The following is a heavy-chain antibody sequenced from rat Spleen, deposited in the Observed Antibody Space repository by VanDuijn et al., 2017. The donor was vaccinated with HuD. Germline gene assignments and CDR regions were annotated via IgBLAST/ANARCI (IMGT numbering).Heavy chain of an antibody. CDR2: ISTGGGST. V-gene: IGHV5S23*01. J-gene: IGHJ3*01. CDR3: ARLGITLGAGHWFAY. D-gene: IGHD1-2*01. Sequence: EVQLVESGGGLVQPGRSLKLSCAASGFTFSDYAMAWVRQAPKKGLEWVAYISTGGGSTYYRDSVKGRFTISRDNAKSTLYLQMDSLRSEDTATYYCARLGITLGAGHWFAYWGQGTLVTVSS. CDR1: GFTFSDYA.